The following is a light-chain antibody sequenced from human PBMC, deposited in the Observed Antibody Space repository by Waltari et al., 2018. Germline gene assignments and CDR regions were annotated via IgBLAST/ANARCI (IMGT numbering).Light chain of an antibody. J-gene: IGKJ2*01. Sequence: DILLTQSPTSLSASIGDRVTITCQASQHISNYLNCYQRKPGKAPKLLIYDASDLEPGVPLRFSGTGYGASFTLTISSLQPEDVATYYCQQFDAFPYTFGQGTNLQIK. V-gene: IGKV1-33*01. CDR1: QHISNY. CDR2: DAS. CDR3: QQFDAFPYT.